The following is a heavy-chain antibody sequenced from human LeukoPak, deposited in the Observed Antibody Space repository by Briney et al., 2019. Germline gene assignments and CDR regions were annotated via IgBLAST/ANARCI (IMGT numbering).Heavy chain of an antibody. CDR1: GYTFTNYG. Sequence: GSVKVSCKASGYTFTNYGISWVRQAPGQGLEWMGWINPNSGGTNYAQKFQGRVTMTRDTSISTAYMELSRLRSDDTAVYYCAREMYSGYGLSDYWGQGTLVTVSS. J-gene: IGHJ4*02. V-gene: IGHV1-2*02. CDR3: AREMYSGYGLSDY. CDR2: INPNSGGT. D-gene: IGHD5-12*01.